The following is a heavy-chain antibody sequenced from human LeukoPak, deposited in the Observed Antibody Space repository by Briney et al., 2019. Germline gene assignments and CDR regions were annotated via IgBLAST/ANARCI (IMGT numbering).Heavy chain of an antibody. CDR1: GFTFSNYA. D-gene: IGHD3-9*01. J-gene: IGHJ4*02. CDR3: AKWGDYDVLTGHYVSDY. V-gene: IGHV3-23*01. CDR2: ITGGGRST. Sequence: GASLGLSCGASGFTFSNYAMSWVRQAPGKGLEWVSAITGGGRSTYYADSVKGRFTISRDNSKNTLYLQMNSLRTEDTAVYYCAKWGDYDVLTGHYVSDYWGQGTLVTVSS.